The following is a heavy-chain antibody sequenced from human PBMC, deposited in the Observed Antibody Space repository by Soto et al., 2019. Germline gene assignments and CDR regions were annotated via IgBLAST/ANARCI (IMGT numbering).Heavy chain of an antibody. CDR1: GYTLTELS. J-gene: IGHJ4*02. CDR2: FDAEDGAA. Sequence: ASVKVSCKVSGYTLTELSMHWVRQAPGKGLEWMGVFDAEDGAASYAQNFQGRVTMTADESTSTAYMELTSLRSEDTAVYYCARTNYRDSSGYYYVFGYWGQGTLVTVSS. CDR3: ARTNYRDSSGYYYVFGY. D-gene: IGHD3-22*01. V-gene: IGHV1-24*01.